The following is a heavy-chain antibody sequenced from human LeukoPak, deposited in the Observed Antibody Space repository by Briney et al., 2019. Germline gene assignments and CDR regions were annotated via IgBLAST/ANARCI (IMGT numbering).Heavy chain of an antibody. Sequence: GGSLRLSSAASGFSFSNSWMNWVRRAPGKGLQWVASIKRDGSERNYVDSVKGRFTISRDNAKNSLFLQMNSLRAEDTAVYYCARGNYDGAGYWGQGTLVTVSS. CDR3: ARGNYDGAGY. V-gene: IGHV3-7*01. CDR1: GFSFSNSW. J-gene: IGHJ4*02. D-gene: IGHD3-10*01. CDR2: IKRDGSER.